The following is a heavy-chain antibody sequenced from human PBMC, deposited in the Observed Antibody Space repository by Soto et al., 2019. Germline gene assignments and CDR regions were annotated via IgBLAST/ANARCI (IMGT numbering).Heavy chain of an antibody. V-gene: IGHV2-26*04. CDR2: IFSNDEK. CDR3: ASTSSTSWSWFDA. Sequence: QVTGKESGPVLVQPTETLTLTCTVSGFSLSNAGLGVSWIRQPPGKALEWLAHIFSNDEKSYSTYLKTRLTISKPTFKSPVVLTMTLMDPVDTARYYSASTSSTSWSWFDAWGQGTLVTVSS. D-gene: IGHD2-2*01. J-gene: IGHJ5*02. CDR1: GFSLSNAGLG.